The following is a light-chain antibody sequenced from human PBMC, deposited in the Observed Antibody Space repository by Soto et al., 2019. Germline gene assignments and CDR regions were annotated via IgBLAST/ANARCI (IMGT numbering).Light chain of an antibody. V-gene: IGLV2-14*01. CDR3: SSYTSSNTLL. CDR1: SRDVGGYNY. Sequence: QSALTQPASVSGSPGQSLTISCTGTSRDVGGYNYVSWYQQYPGKAPKIMIYEVTNRPSGVPDRFSGSKSGNTASLTISGLQPEDEADYYCSSYTSSNTLLFGTGTKLTVL. CDR2: EVT. J-gene: IGLJ1*01.